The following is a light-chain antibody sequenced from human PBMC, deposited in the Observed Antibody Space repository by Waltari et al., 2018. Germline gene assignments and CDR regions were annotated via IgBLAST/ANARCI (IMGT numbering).Light chain of an antibody. Sequence: QSALTQPASVSVSPGQSITISCTVSYTDVGGSYYVSWHQQHPGKAPKLIIFAVSGRPFGVSTRFSGSKSGNTASLTISGLQPDDEADYHCISYTSSRHYVFGSGTKVIVL. CDR2: AVS. CDR1: YTDVGGSYY. V-gene: IGLV2-14*01. J-gene: IGLJ1*01. CDR3: ISYTSSRHYV.